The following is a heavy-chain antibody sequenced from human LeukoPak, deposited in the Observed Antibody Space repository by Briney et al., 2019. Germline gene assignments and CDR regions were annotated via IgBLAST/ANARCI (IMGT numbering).Heavy chain of an antibody. CDR1: GFTFSDYY. V-gene: IGHV3-11*01. J-gene: IGHJ4*02. Sequence: GGSLRLSCAASGFTFSDYYMSWIRQAPGKGLEWVSYISSSGSTIYYADSVKGRFTISRDNAKNSLYLQMNGLRAEDTAVYYCARGRSMVAVAGAHFDYWGQGTLVTVSS. D-gene: IGHD6-19*01. CDR2: ISSSGSTI. CDR3: ARGRSMVAVAGAHFDY.